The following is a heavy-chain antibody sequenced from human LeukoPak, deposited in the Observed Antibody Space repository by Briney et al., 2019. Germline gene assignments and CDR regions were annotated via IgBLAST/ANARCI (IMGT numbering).Heavy chain of an antibody. J-gene: IGHJ4*02. Sequence: PGGSLRLSCAASGFTFSNYAMSWVRQAPGQGLELVSVVSVSGGTTYSADSVKGRFTIFRDNSKNTLYLQMNSLRAEDTAAYYCARERGSSGGNTNGYFDYWGQGALVTVSS. V-gene: IGHV3-23*01. CDR3: ARERGSSGGNTNGYFDY. CDR1: GFTFSNYA. D-gene: IGHD4-23*01. CDR2: VSVSGGTT.